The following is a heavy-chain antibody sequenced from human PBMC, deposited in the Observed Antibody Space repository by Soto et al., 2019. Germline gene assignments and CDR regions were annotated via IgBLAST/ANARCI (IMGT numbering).Heavy chain of an antibody. CDR2: LSGSGDNT. Sequence: EVQLLESGGGLVQPGGSLRLSCAASGFTFDSYAMNWVRQAPGKGLEWVSTLSGSGDNTYYADSVKGRFTISRDNSKNMMYLQMSSLRVEDTAVYYCAKNRGLQYYFDYWGQGTLVTVSS. CDR3: AKNRGLQYYFDY. V-gene: IGHV3-23*01. CDR1: GFTFDSYA. J-gene: IGHJ4*02.